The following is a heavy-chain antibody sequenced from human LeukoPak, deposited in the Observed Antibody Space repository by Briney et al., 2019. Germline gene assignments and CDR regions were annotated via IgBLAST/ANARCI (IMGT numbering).Heavy chain of an antibody. Sequence: PGGSLRLSCAASGLSFSASTMTWVRQAPGKGLEWVADITGTTFYTHYADSVKGRFTISRDNANYTLYLQVSSLRAEDTAIYYCAKYVANWNPGGMDVWGQGTTVTVSS. D-gene: IGHD4/OR15-4a*01. J-gene: IGHJ6*02. V-gene: IGHV3-21*06. CDR2: ITGTTFYT. CDR3: AKYVANWNPGGMDV. CDR1: GLSFSAST.